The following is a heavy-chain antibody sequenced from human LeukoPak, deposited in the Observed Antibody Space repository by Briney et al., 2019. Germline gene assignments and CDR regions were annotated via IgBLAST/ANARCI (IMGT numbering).Heavy chain of an antibody. Sequence: PGGSLRLSCAASGFTFSSYEVNWVRQAPGKGLEWVSYISSSGSTIYYADSVKGRFTISRDNAKNSLYLQMNSLRAEDTAVYYCARGYYAFDYWGQGTLVTVSS. V-gene: IGHV3-48*03. CDR1: GFTFSSYE. CDR2: ISSSGSTI. J-gene: IGHJ4*02. CDR3: ARGYYAFDY. D-gene: IGHD2-2*01.